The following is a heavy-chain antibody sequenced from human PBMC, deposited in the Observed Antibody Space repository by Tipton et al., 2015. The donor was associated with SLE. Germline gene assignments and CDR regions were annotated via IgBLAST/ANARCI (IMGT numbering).Heavy chain of an antibody. CDR3: ARGAPRVYSGYDSIPLAAAGHSFGY. D-gene: IGHD5-12*01. CDR2: IYYSGST. V-gene: IGHV4-59*01. J-gene: IGHJ4*02. CDR1: GGSISSYY. Sequence: TLSLTCTVSGGSISSYYWSWIRQPPGKGLEWIGYIYYSGSTNYNPSLKSRVTISVDTSKNQFSLKLSSVTAADTAVYYCARGAPRVYSGYDSIPLAAAGHSFGYWGLGALVTVSS.